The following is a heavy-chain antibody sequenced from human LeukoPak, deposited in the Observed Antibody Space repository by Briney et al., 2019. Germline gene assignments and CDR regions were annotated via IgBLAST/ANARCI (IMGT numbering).Heavy chain of an antibody. D-gene: IGHD1-26*01. CDR1: GGSISIYY. J-gene: IGHJ6*03. CDR2: TYTSGST. V-gene: IGHV4-4*07. Sequence: SETLSLTCTVSGGSISIYYWIWIRQPAGKGLEGIGPTYTSGSTNYNPSLKSRVTISVDTSKTQFSLKLSSVTAADTAVYYCARAFGPGGAGYYYMDVWGKGTPVTVSS. CDR3: ARAFGPGGAGYYYMDV.